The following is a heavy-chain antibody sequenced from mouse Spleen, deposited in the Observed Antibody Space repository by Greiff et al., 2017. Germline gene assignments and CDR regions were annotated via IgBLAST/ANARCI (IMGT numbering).Heavy chain of an antibody. CDR2: ISYDGSN. J-gene: IGHJ1*03. D-gene: IGHD1-1*01. V-gene: IGHV3-6*01. CDR3: AYYGSSHFDV. Sequence: EVQVVESGPGLVKPSQSLSLTCSVTGYSITSGYYWNWIRQFPGNNLEWMGYISYDGSNNYNPSLKNRISITRDTSKNQFFLKLNSVTTEDTATYYCAYYGSSHFDVWGTGTTVTVSS. CDR1: GYSITSGYY.